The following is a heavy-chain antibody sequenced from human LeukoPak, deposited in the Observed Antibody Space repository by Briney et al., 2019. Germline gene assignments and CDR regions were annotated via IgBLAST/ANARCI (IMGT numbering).Heavy chain of an antibody. V-gene: IGHV4-39*07. D-gene: IGHD3-22*01. CDR3: ARAVGYYFDNSGPSKTFDY. Sequence: SETLSLTCTVSGGSIRSSSHYWGWIRQPPGEGLEWIGIIYHSGTTYYNAPLKSRVTISVDTSKNQFSLKLTSVTAADTAVYYCARAVGYYFDNSGPSKTFDYWGQGTLVTVSS. CDR1: GGSIRSSSHY. CDR2: IYHSGTT. J-gene: IGHJ4*02.